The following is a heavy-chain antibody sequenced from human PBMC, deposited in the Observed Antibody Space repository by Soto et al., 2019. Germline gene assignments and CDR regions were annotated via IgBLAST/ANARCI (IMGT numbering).Heavy chain of an antibody. CDR3: AKAYGASHSPFDC. D-gene: IGHD2-21*01. J-gene: IGHJ4*02. Sequence: EEQLLESGGGLAQPGGSLRLSCAASGFPFIGYAMSWVRQAPGKGPEWVSGISGSGDSTYHAKSVKGRFIISRDNSKNTLYLEINSLRAEDTAVYYCAKAYGASHSPFDCWGQVTLVAVSS. CDR2: ISGSGDST. V-gene: IGHV3-23*01. CDR1: GFPFIGYA.